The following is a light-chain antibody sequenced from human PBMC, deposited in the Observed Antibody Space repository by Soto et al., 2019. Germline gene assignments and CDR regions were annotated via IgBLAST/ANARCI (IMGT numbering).Light chain of an antibody. V-gene: IGLV2-14*03. Sequence: QSVLTQPASVSGSPGQSITISCTGTISDVGGYNFVSWYQQYPGKAPKLMICDVSNRPSGVSNRFSGSESGNTASLTISGLQAEDEADYYCSSFTGSNYVFGTGTKLTVL. CDR3: SSFTGSNYV. CDR2: DVS. CDR1: ISDVGGYNF. J-gene: IGLJ1*01.